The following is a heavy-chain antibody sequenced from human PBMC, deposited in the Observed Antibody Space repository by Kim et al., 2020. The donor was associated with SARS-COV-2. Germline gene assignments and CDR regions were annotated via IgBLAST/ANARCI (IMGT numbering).Heavy chain of an antibody. CDR3: ARQAAARPPADY. Sequence: RYSPSFQGKVTISADKSISTAYLQWSSLKASDTAMYYCARQAAARPPADYWGQGTLVTVSS. J-gene: IGHJ4*02. D-gene: IGHD6-6*01. V-gene: IGHV5-51*01.